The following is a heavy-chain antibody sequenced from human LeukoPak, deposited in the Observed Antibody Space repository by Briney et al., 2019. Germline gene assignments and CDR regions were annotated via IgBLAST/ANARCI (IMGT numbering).Heavy chain of an antibody. D-gene: IGHD1-26*01. CDR2: ISSSDTYI. CDR3: ARDTLSYGPAPHFDY. V-gene: IGHV3-21*01. CDR1: GFSLSTYT. J-gene: IGHJ4*02. Sequence: GGSLRLSCVASGFSLSTYTMNWVRQAPGKGLEWVSSISSSDTYIYYADSVKGRFTISKDHAKNSLYLQMNSLRAEDTAVYYCARDTLSYGPAPHFDYWGQGTLVTVSS.